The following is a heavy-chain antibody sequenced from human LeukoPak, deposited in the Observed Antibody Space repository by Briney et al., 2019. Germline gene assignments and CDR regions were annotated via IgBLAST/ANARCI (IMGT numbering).Heavy chain of an antibody. D-gene: IGHD3-3*01. V-gene: IGHV4-4*07. CDR3: ARVGWSGWYFDY. J-gene: IGHJ4*02. Sequence: SETLSLTCTVSGGSISSYYWSWIRQPAGKGLEWIGRVYTSGSTNYNPSLKSRVTISVDKSKNQFSLKLSSVTAADTAVYYCARVGWSGWYFDYWGQGTLVTVSS. CDR2: VYTSGST. CDR1: GGSISSYY.